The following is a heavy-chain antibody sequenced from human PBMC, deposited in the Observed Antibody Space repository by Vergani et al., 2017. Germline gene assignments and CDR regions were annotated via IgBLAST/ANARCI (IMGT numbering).Heavy chain of an antibody. Sequence: QVQLQQWGAGVVKPSGTLSLTCAVFGESFSSFYWSWIRQPPGKGLEWIGEINNDGHTNYNPSLESRVTVSRDTAKNQFSLTLMSVTAADTAMYYFAVRPRVNLVGGEIVTKRTFDYRSQGSLVTVSS. J-gene: IGHJ4*02. D-gene: IGHD3-10*01. CDR3: AVRPRVNLVGGEIVTKRTFDY. CDR2: INNDGHT. V-gene: IGHV4-34*02. CDR1: GESFSSFY.